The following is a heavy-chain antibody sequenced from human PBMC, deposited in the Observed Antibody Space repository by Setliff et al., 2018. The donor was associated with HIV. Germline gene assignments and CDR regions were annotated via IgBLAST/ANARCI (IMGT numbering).Heavy chain of an antibody. V-gene: IGHV4-34*01. CDR1: GGSFSGYY. D-gene: IGHD2-21*02. J-gene: IGHJ4*02. CDR3: ATATAYGQFDF. Sequence: SETLSLTCAVYGGSFSGYYWSWIRQPPGKGLEWIGEINHSGSTNYNPSLKSRVTISVDTSKNQFSLKVTSVTAADTAVYYCATATAYGQFDFWGQGTLVTVS. CDR2: INHSGST.